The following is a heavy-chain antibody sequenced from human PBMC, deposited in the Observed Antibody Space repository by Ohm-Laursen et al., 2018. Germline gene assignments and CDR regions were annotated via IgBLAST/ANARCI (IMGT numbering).Heavy chain of an antibody. CDR1: GFTFRRDA. CDR3: AKGTTDVDY. D-gene: IGHD1-1*01. Sequence: SFRLSCAASGFTFRRDAMSWVRQAPGRGLEWVSSLSDNGAKTYYADSVKGRFTISRDNSKSTLYLQMNSLRAEDTAVYYCAKGTTDVDYWGQGTLVTVSS. J-gene: IGHJ4*02. V-gene: IGHV3-23*01. CDR2: LSDNGAKT.